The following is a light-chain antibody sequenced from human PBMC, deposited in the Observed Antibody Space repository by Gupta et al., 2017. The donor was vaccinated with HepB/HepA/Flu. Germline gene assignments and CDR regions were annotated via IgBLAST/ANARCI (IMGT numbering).Light chain of an antibody. CDR1: QRINNF. J-gene: IGKJ3*01. V-gene: IGKV1-39*01. Sequence: DIQMSQSPSSLSASVGDRVIITCRASQRINNFLNWYKQKPGKAPKLLIYAASSLQSGVPSRFSGSGSGTDFTLTISSLKPEDFATYYCHQTYTPSRTFGPGTKVDV. CDR2: AAS. CDR3: HQTYTPSRT.